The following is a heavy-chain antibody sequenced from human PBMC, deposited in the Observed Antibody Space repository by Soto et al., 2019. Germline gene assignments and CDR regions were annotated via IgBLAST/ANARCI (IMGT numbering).Heavy chain of an antibody. Sequence: LSLTFTVSFGAIRSYYWSWIRQSPWKGLEWIAYIYNSGSTNYNPSLRSRVTISVDTSQNQFSRNLYSVTTADTAVYYCARTYDFLSGYYAHFDYWGQGTPVTVSS. CDR2: IYNSGST. D-gene: IGHD3-3*01. CDR3: ARTYDFLSGYYAHFDY. V-gene: IGHV4-59*01. CDR1: FGAIRSYY. J-gene: IGHJ4*02.